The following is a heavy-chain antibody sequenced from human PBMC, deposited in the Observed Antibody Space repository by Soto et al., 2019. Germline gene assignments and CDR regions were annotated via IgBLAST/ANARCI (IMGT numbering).Heavy chain of an antibody. D-gene: IGHD6-25*01. CDR1: GFTFGNYG. CDR3: VKEIAAAQ. Sequence: EVQLVESGGALVQPGGSLRLTGATSGFTFGNYGMPWVRQAPGKGLEWVANINKDGSQTSFVDSVKGRFTIFRDNAKSSLYLQMNSLRGEDTAKYYCVKEIAAAQWGQGTLVTVSS. CDR2: INKDGSQT. J-gene: IGHJ4*02. V-gene: IGHV3-7*01.